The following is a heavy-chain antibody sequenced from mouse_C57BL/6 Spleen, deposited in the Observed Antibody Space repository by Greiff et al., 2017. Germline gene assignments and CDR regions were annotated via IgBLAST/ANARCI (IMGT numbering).Heavy chain of an antibody. CDR3: ARRSYSYWYFDV. V-gene: IGHV5-12*01. Sequence: EVKLVESGGGLVQPGGSLKLSCAASGFTFSDYYMYWVRQTPEKRLEWVAYISNGGGSTYYPDTVKGRFTISRDNAKKTLYLQMSRLKSEDTAMYYCARRSYSYWYFDVWGTGTTVTVSS. CDR2: ISNGGGST. J-gene: IGHJ1*03. CDR1: GFTFSDYY. D-gene: IGHD2-12*01.